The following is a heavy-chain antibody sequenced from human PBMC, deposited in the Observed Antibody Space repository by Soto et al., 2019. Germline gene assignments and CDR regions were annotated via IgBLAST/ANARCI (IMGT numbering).Heavy chain of an antibody. J-gene: IGHJ6*02. CDR1: GFTVNSNY. D-gene: IGHD3-10*01. Sequence: EVQVLATGEGLIQPGGSLRLSGAASGFTVNSNYMSWVRQAPGEGLQWVSITNTGGTTYYADSVKGRFTVSRDNSKNTLYLQMNSLRAEDTAVYYCAKADGFILAVWGQGTTVSVSS. CDR3: AKADGFILAV. V-gene: IGHV3-53*02. CDR2: TNTGGTT.